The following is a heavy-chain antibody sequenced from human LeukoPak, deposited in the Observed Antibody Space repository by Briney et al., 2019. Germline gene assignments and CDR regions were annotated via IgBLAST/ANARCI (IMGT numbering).Heavy chain of an antibody. CDR2: IYHSGST. V-gene: IGHV4-38-2*01. Sequence: SETLSLTCAVSGYSISSGYYWGWIRQPPGKGLEWIGSIYHSGSTYYNPSLKSRVTISVDTSKTQFSLKLSSVTAADTAVYYCARRLMGYCSSTSCYKGWFDPWGQGTLVTVSS. J-gene: IGHJ5*02. CDR3: ARRLMGYCSSTSCYKGWFDP. CDR1: GYSISSGYY. D-gene: IGHD2-2*02.